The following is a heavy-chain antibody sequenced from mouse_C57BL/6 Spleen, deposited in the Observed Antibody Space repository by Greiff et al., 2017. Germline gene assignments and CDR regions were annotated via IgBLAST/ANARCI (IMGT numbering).Heavy chain of an antibody. CDR1: GFTITNTY. V-gene: IGHV14-3*01. CDR2: IYPANGNT. J-gene: IGHJ2*01. CDR3: TRKYFDY. Sequence: VQLQQSVAELVRPGASVKLSCTASGFTITNTYMHWVKQRPEQGLEWIGSIYPANGNTHYAPKFQGKATLTADTSSNTAYLQLSSLTSEDTAIYYSTRKYFDYWGQGTTLTVSS.